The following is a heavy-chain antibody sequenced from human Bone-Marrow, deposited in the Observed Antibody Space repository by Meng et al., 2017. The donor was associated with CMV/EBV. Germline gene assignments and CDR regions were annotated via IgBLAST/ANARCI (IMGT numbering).Heavy chain of an antibody. CDR1: GFTFSSYG. CDR2: IWYDGSKK. Sequence: GESLKISCAASGFTFSSYGIHWVRQAPGKGLEWVALIWYDGSKKYYADSVQGRFAVSRDNSKNTLYLQMNSLRAEDTAVYYCVKEAGPFDIWGQGTLVTVSS. CDR3: VKEAGPFDI. J-gene: IGHJ3*02. V-gene: IGHV3-33*06.